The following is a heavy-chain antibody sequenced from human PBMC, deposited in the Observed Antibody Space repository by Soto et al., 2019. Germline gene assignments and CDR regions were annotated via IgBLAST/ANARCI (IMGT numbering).Heavy chain of an antibody. V-gene: IGHV4-39*01. Sequence: HLQLRESGPGLVKPSETLSLTCNVSGGSITEFSNSWVWVRQPPGKGLEWIATVYLSGATYYNPSLKSRITTSVEASTNQFSLRLASVTAADTSVFFCASGSSSYNGAFHVWGQGTLVNVSS. CDR2: VYLSGAT. J-gene: IGHJ3*01. CDR3: ASGSSSYNGAFHV. D-gene: IGHD6-6*01. CDR1: GGSITEFSNS.